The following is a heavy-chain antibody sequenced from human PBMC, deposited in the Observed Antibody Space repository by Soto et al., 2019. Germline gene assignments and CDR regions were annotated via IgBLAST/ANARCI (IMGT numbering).Heavy chain of an antibody. CDR3: AHRSYYGSGSLDY. Sequence: QITLKESGPPLVKPTQTLTLTCTFSGFSLSSSGVGVGWIRQPPGKALECLALIYWDDDKRYSSSLKSRLTITKDTSNNHVVLIMTNMDPVDTATYYCAHRSYYGSGSLDYWGQGTLVTVSS. V-gene: IGHV2-5*02. D-gene: IGHD3-10*01. CDR2: IYWDDDK. CDR1: GFSLSSSGVG. J-gene: IGHJ4*02.